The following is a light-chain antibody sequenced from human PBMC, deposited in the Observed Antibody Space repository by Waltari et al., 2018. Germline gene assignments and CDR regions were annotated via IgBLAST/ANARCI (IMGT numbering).Light chain of an antibody. V-gene: IGLV3-21*02. Sequence: SYVLTQAPSVAVAPGQTARIPWGGNNIGSESVHWYQQKPGQAPVLVVYDNIDRPSGIPERFSGSNSRNMATLTISRVEAGDEADYYCQVWDSNVVFGGGTKLTVL. CDR1: NIGSES. J-gene: IGLJ2*01. CDR3: QVWDSNVV. CDR2: DNI.